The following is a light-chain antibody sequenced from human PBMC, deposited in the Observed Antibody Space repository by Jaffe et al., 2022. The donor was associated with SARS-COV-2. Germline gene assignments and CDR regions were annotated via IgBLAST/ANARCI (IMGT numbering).Light chain of an antibody. V-gene: IGKV6-21*02. CDR3: HHSNSFPWT. Sequence: EIVLTQSPEFQSVTPEEKVTITCRASQNVGLGLHWYQLNPGQSPKLLIRDASQSISGVPSRFSGRGSGTEFTLTINGLEPEDAATYYCHHSNSFPWTFGQGTRVEI. CDR2: DAS. CDR1: QNVGLG. J-gene: IGKJ1*01.